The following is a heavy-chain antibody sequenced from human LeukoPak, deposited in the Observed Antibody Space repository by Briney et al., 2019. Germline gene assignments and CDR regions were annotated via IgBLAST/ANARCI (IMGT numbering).Heavy chain of an antibody. D-gene: IGHD3-22*01. V-gene: IGHV3-7*01. Sequence: GGPLRLSCAASGFTFSSYWMSWVRQAPGKGLEWVANIKQDGSEKYYVDSVKGRFTISRDNAKNSLYLQMNSLRAEDTAVYYCARARNFYDSSGHGHWYFDLWGRGTLVTVSS. CDR2: IKQDGSEK. CDR1: GFTFSSYW. J-gene: IGHJ2*01. CDR3: ARARNFYDSSGHGHWYFDL.